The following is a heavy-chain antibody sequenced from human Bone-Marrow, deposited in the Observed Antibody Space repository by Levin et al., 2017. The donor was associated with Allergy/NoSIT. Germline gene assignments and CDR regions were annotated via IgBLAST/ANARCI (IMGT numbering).Heavy chain of an antibody. J-gene: IGHJ2*01. D-gene: IGHD4-17*01. V-gene: IGHV3-74*01. CDR1: GFNFSSYW. Sequence: GESLKISCSASGFNFSSYWMHWVRQAPGKGLVWVSRINRDGSSTSYADSVKGRFTISRDNAKNTLYLQMNSLRAEDTSVYYCARDGVTTNWYFDLWSRGTLVTVSS. CDR3: ARDGVTTNWYFDL. CDR2: INRDGSST.